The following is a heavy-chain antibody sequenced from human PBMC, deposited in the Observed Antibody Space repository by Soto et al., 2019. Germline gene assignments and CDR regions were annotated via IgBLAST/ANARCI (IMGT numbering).Heavy chain of an antibody. Sequence: PGGSLRLSCAASGFTFSSYSLSWVRQAPGKGLEWVSAIRGGGDSTYYADSVKGRFTISRDNTKNTLYLQMNSLRAEDTAVYYCAKSPTMVRGLIFDYWGQGALVTVSS. J-gene: IGHJ4*02. V-gene: IGHV3-23*01. CDR3: AKSPTMVRGLIFDY. D-gene: IGHD3-10*01. CDR2: IRGGGDST. CDR1: GFTFSSYS.